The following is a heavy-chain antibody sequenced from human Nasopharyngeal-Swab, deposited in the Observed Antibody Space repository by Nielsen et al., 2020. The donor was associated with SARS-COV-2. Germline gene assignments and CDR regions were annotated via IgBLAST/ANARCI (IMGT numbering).Heavy chain of an antibody. V-gene: IGHV1-69*02. J-gene: IGHJ3*02. Sequence: WVRQAPGQGLEWMGRIIPILGIANYAQKFQGRVTITADKSTSTAYMELSSLRSEDTAVYYCARGWERWLRSPGNAFDIWSQGTMVTVSS. D-gene: IGHD5-24*01. CDR3: ARGWERWLRSPGNAFDI. CDR2: IIPILGIA.